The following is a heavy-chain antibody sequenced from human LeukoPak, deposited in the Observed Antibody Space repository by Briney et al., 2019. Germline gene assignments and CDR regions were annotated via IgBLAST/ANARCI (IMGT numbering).Heavy chain of an antibody. CDR1: GFTFSAYA. V-gene: IGHV3-23*01. Sequence: GGSLRLSCAASGFTFSAYAMSWVRQAPGKGLEWVCTISHDGYSTYYAASVKGRFTVSRDKSKSMLYLQMNSLRADDTAIYHCLKSTVSTGADTWGQGTLVTVSS. J-gene: IGHJ5*02. D-gene: IGHD5/OR15-5a*01. CDR3: LKSTVSTGADT. CDR2: ISHDGYST.